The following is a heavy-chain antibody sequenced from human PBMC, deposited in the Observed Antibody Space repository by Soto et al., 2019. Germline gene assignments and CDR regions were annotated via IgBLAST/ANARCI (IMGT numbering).Heavy chain of an antibody. CDR2: IYPGDADT. D-gene: IGHD4-17*01. Sequence: PGEPLKISCKASGYSFTSYWIGWARQMPGKGLEWMGFIYPGDADTRYSPSFRGQVTISADKSISSSYLQWSSLKASATAMYYSARRRYGDNYFDYWGQGTLVTVSS. V-gene: IGHV5-51*01. J-gene: IGHJ4*02. CDR1: GYSFTSYW. CDR3: ARRRYGDNYFDY.